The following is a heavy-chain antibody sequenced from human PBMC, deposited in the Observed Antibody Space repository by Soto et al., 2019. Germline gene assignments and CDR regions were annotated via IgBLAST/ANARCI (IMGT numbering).Heavy chain of an antibody. CDR3: AGGTGCSIDY. Sequence: EVQLLESGGGLVKPGGSLRLSCAASGFTFSSYSMNWVRQAPGKGLEWVSSISSSSSCIYYADSVKGRFTISRDNAKNQMNRQMTNLRAEYSAAYFCAGGTGCSIDYWGQGTLVTVSS. CDR2: ISSSSSCI. J-gene: IGHJ4*02. D-gene: IGHD2-8*02. CDR1: GFTFSSYS. V-gene: IGHV3-21*01.